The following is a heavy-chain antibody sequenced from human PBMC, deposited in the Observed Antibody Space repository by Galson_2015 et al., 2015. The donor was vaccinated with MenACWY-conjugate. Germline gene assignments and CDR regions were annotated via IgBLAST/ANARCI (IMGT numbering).Heavy chain of an antibody. J-gene: IGHJ5*02. D-gene: IGHD3-22*01. CDR1: GGSIYSSDHW. CDR2: IHHSETT. Sequence: ETLSLTCSVSGGSIYSSDHWWGWIRQPPGKGLEWIASIHHSETTHYNPSLKSRVSISVDTSKNQFSLKLSSVSAADTAIYYCARLPRGINLILEGSWGQGILVTVSS. CDR3: ARLPRGINLILEGS. V-gene: IGHV4-39*01.